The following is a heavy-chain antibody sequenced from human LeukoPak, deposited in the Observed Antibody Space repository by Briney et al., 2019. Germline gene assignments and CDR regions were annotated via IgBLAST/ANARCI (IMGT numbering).Heavy chain of an antibody. CDR3: ARGCSSTSCFDYYYYGMDV. Sequence: ASVKVSCKASGYTFTSYGISWVRQAPGQGLEWMGWISAYNGNTNYAQKLQGRVTMNTNSSTSTAYMELRSLRSDDTAVYYCARGCSSTSCFDYYYYGMDVWGQGTTVTVSS. CDR1: GYTFTSYG. V-gene: IGHV1-18*01. J-gene: IGHJ6*02. D-gene: IGHD2-2*01. CDR2: ISAYNGNT.